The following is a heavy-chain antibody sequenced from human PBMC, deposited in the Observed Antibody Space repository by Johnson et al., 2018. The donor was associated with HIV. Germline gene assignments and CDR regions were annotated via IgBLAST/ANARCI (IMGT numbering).Heavy chain of an antibody. J-gene: IGHJ3*02. CDR3: ARACRDGYTCDVFDI. CDR2: LSSGGDT. Sequence: VQLVESGGGLVQPGGSLRLSCAASGLSVSSYYMSWVRQAPGKGLEWVSVLSSGGDTYYTDSVHGRFTISRDNSKKTLYLQMNSLRAEDTAVYYCARACRDGYTCDVFDIWGQGTMVTVSS. V-gene: IGHV3-66*01. CDR1: GLSVSSYY. D-gene: IGHD5-24*01.